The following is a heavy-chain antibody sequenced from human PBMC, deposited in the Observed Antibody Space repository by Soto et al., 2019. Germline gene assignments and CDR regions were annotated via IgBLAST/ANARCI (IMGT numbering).Heavy chain of an antibody. CDR2: ISGSGGST. D-gene: IGHD2-2*01. CDR1: GFTFSSYA. V-gene: IGHV3-23*01. J-gene: IGHJ4*02. Sequence: GSLRLSCAASGFTFSSYAMSWVRQAPGKGLEWVSAISGSGGSTYYADSVKGRFTISRDNSKNTLYLQMNSLRAEDTAVYYCAKMMGYCSSTSCYLPNFDYWGQGTLVTVSS. CDR3: AKMMGYCSSTSCYLPNFDY.